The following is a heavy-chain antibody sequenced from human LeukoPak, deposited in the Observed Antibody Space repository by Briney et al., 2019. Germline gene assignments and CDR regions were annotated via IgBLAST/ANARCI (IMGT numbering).Heavy chain of an antibody. CDR2: INHSGST. Sequence: SETLSLTCAVYGGSFSGYYWSWIRQPPGKGLEWIGEINHSGSTNYNPSLKSRVTMSVDTSKNQFSLKLTSVTAADTAVYYCARDGGIVVAHANAFDIWGQGTMVTVSS. D-gene: IGHD2-15*01. J-gene: IGHJ3*02. V-gene: IGHV4-34*01. CDR1: GGSFSGYY. CDR3: ARDGGIVVAHANAFDI.